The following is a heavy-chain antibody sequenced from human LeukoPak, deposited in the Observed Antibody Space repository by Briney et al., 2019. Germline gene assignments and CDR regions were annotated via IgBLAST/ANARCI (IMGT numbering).Heavy chain of an antibody. V-gene: IGHV3-23*01. CDR3: AKDTTSNYDYGATYNWFDP. Sequence: PGGSLRLSCAASGFTFSSYAMSWVRQAPGKGLEWVSAISGSGGSTYYADSVKGRFTISRDNSKNTLYLQMNSLRAEDTAVYYCAKDTTSNYDYGATYNWFDPWGQGTLVTVSS. CDR1: GFTFSSYA. D-gene: IGHD4-17*01. CDR2: ISGSGGST. J-gene: IGHJ5*02.